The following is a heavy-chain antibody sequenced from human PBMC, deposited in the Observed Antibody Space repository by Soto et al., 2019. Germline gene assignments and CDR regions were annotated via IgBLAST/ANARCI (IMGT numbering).Heavy chain of an antibody. V-gene: IGHV3-30*18. CDR1: GFTFSSYG. J-gene: IGHJ6*02. D-gene: IGHD3-3*01. Sequence: PGGSLRLSCAASGFTFSSYGMHWVRQAPGKGLEWVAFISYDESNKYYADSVKGRFTISSDNSRTTLYLQMNRLRAEDTVVYFFAKRRNVLRFLESSSGTEVRGHATSVTVSS. CDR3: AKRRNVLRFLESSSGTEV. CDR2: ISYDESNK.